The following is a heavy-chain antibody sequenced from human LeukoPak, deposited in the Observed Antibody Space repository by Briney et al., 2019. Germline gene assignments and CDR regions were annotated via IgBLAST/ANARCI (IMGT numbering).Heavy chain of an antibody. Sequence: ASVKVSCKASGYTFTGYYMHWVRQAPGQGLEWMGWINPNSGGTNYAQKFQGRVTMTRDTSISTAYMELSRLRSDDMAVYYCARAPSYIAAAGTVDYWGQGTLVTVSS. CDR2: INPNSGGT. CDR3: ARAPSYIAAAGTVDY. CDR1: GYTFTGYY. J-gene: IGHJ4*02. D-gene: IGHD6-13*01. V-gene: IGHV1-2*02.